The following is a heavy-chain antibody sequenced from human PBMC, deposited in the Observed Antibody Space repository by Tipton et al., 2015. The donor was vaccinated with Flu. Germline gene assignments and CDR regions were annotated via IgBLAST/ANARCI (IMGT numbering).Heavy chain of an antibody. Sequence: LVKPTQTLSLTCVISGDSVSSSVATWNWIRQSPSRGLEWLGKTYQRSMWHHIYAVSLRGRITITPDTSKNQFSLQLNSVTPEDTAVYYCARGSGSGPKDWFDPWGQGTQVTVSA. D-gene: IGHD3-10*01. CDR3: ARGSGSGPKDWFDP. CDR1: GDSVSSSVAT. J-gene: IGHJ5*02. CDR2: TYQRSMWHH. V-gene: IGHV6-1*01.